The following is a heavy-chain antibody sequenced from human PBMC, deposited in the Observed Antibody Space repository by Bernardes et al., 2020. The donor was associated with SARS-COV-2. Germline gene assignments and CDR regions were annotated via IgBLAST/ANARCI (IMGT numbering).Heavy chain of an antibody. CDR2: IYPGDSDT. Sequence: GESLKISCKGSGYSFTSYWIGWVRQMPGKGLEWMGIIYPGDSDTSYSPSFQGQVTISADKSISTAYLQWSSLKASDTAMYYCARESGGVVPAAHLPNYYYTYCMHVWG. D-gene: IGHD2-2*01. J-gene: IGHJ6*03. CDR3: ARESGGVVPAAHLPNYYYTYCMHV. V-gene: IGHV5-51*01. CDR1: GYSFTSYW.